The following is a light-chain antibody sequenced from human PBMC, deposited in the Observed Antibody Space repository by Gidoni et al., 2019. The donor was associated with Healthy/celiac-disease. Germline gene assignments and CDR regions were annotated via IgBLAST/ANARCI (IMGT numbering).Light chain of an antibody. Sequence: DIVLTQSPATLSLSPGERATLSCRASQSVSSYLAWYQQTPCQAPRLLIYDASNRATGIPARFSGSGSGTDFPLTISSLEPEDFAVYYCQQRSNWHTFGQGTKLEIK. CDR1: QSVSSY. CDR3: QQRSNWHT. V-gene: IGKV3-11*01. CDR2: DAS. J-gene: IGKJ2*01.